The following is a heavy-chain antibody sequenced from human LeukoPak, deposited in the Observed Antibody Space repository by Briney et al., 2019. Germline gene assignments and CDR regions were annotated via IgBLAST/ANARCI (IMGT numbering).Heavy chain of an antibody. CDR2: VYYSGST. D-gene: IGHD5-24*01. J-gene: IGHJ6*03. V-gene: IGHV4-39*01. CDR1: GGSISSSSYY. CDR3: ARLQRWLPPGYYYMDV. Sequence: SETLSLTCTVSGGSISSSSYYWGWIRQPPGKGLEWIGSVYYSGSTYYNPSLKSRVTISVDTSKNQFSLKLSSVTAADTAVYYCARLQRWLPPGYYYMDVWGKGTTVTVSS.